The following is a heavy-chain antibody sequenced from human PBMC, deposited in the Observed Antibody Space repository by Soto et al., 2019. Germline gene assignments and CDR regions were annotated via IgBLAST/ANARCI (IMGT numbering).Heavy chain of an antibody. J-gene: IGHJ5*02. CDR3: AHRLISGIAAAGTNWFDP. CDR2: IYWNDDK. V-gene: IGHV2-5*01. CDR1: GFSLSTSGVG. Sequence: PTLVNPTPTLTLTCTFSGFSLSTSGVGVGWIRQPPGKALEWLALIYWNDDKRYSPSLKSRLTITKDTSKNQVVLTMTNMDPVDTATYYCAHRLISGIAAAGTNWFDPWGQGTLVTVSS. D-gene: IGHD6-13*01.